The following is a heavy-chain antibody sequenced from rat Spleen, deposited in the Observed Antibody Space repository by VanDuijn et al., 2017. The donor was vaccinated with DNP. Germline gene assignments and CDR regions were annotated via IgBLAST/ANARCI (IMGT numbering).Heavy chain of an antibody. Sequence: EVKLVESGGGLVQPGRSLKLSCAASGFNFNDYWMGWVRQAPKKGLEWVASVSHEGSSTYYEDSVKGRFTISRDNAKSTLYLQMNSLRSEDTATYYCARGYNLHFDYWGQGVMVKVSS. V-gene: IGHV5-22*01. CDR2: VSHEGSST. D-gene: IGHD1-5*01. CDR3: ARGYNLHFDY. CDR1: GFNFNDYW. J-gene: IGHJ2*01.